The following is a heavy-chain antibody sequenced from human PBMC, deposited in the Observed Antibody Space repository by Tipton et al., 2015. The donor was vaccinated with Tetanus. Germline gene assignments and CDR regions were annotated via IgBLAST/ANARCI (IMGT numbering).Heavy chain of an antibody. CDR2: INSDGSST. J-gene: IGHJ6*02. CDR1: GFTFSSYW. V-gene: IGHV3-74*01. CDR3: ARVAVAGTGCCYGMDV. Sequence: SLRLSCAASGFTFSSYWMHWVRQAPGKGLVWVSRINSDGSSTSYADSVKGRFTISRDNAKNTLYLQMNSLRAEDTAVHYCARVAVAGTGCCYGMDVWGQGTTVTVSS. D-gene: IGHD6-19*01.